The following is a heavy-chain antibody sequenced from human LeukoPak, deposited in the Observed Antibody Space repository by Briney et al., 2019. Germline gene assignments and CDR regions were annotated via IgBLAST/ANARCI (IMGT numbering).Heavy chain of an antibody. CDR1: GYTFTGYY. CDR3: ASSMVRGVIDYYYMDV. Sequence: ASVKVSCKASGYTFTGYYMHWVRQAPGQGLEWMGWISAYNGNTNYAQKLQGRVTMTTDTSTSTAYMELRSLRSDDTAVYYCASSMVRGVIDYYYMDVWGKGTTVTISS. D-gene: IGHD3-10*01. V-gene: IGHV1-18*04. CDR2: ISAYNGNT. J-gene: IGHJ6*03.